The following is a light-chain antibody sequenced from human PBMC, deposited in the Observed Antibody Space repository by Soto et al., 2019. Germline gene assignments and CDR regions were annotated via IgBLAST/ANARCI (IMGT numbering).Light chain of an antibody. J-gene: IGKJ1*01. CDR1: QSLSSGY. CDR3: PQYDTSARS. V-gene: IGKV3-20*01. CDR2: AAS. Sequence: EIVLTQSPGTLSLSPGERATLSCRASQSLSSGYLAWYQQKPGQAPRILTYAASSRATGIPDRFSGSGSGTDLSLTITRVEPEESAVYYSPQYDTSARSFGLGTKVE.